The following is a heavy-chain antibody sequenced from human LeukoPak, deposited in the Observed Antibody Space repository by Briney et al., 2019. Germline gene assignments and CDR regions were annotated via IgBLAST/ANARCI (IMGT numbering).Heavy chain of an antibody. V-gene: IGHV3-53*01. CDR1: GFTVSSNY. CDR3: VRSRGAGPGAHFDY. J-gene: IGHJ4*02. Sequence: AGGSLRLSCAASGFTVSSNYMSWVRQAPGKGLEWVSVIYSGGSTYYADSVKGRFTISRDNAKNSLYLQMNSLRAEDAAAYYCVRSRGAGPGAHFDYWGQGTLVTVSS. D-gene: IGHD3-10*01. CDR2: IYSGGST.